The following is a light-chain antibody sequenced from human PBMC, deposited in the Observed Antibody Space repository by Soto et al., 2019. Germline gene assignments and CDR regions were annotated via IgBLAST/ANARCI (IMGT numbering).Light chain of an antibody. CDR1: QSISNW. J-gene: IGKJ2*01. CDR2: DAS. CDR3: QQYKSYPMYT. Sequence: DIQMTQSPSTLSASVGDRVTITCRASQSISNWLAWYQQKPGKAPKFLIYDASSLESGVPSRFRGSGSGTEFTLTISSLQTDEFATYYCQQYKSYPMYTFGQGTKLEIK. V-gene: IGKV1-5*01.